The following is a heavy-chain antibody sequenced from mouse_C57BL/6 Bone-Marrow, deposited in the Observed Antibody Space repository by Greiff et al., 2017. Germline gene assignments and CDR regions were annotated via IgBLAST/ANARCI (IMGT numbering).Heavy chain of an antibody. Sequence: VHLQQSGPVLVKPGASVKMSCKASGYTFTDYYMNWVKQSHGKSLEWIGVINPYNGGTSYNQKFKGKATLTVDKYSSTAYMQLNSLTSEDSAVYDCASEGDLSRDYWGQGTTLTVSS. CDR2: INPYNGGT. J-gene: IGHJ2*01. CDR1: GYTFTDYY. CDR3: ASEGDLSRDY. V-gene: IGHV1-19*01.